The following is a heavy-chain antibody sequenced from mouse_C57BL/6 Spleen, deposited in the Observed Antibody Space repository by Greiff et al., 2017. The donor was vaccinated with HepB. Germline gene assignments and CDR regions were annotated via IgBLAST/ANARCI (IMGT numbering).Heavy chain of an antibody. CDR1: GYTFTSYW. D-gene: IGHD1-1*01. V-gene: IGHV1-52*01. CDR3: ARGHYYGSSHWYFDV. J-gene: IGHJ1*03. Sequence: VQLQHPGAELVRPGSSVKLSCKASGYTFTSYWMHWVKQRPIQGLEWIGNIDPSDSETHYNQKFKDKATLTVDKSSSTAYMQLSSLTSEDSAVYYCARGHYYGSSHWYFDVWGTGTTVTVSS. CDR2: IDPSDSET.